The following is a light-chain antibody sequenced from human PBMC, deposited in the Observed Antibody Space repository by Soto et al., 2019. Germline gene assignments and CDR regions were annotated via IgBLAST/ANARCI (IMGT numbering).Light chain of an antibody. CDR1: QTISSNY. V-gene: IGKV3-20*01. CDR2: GAS. CDR3: QQYRSSPPELT. J-gene: IGKJ3*01. Sequence: EIVLTQSPGTLSLSAGERATLSCRASQTISSNYLAWYQQKPGQAPRLLIFGASYRATGIPDRFSGSGSGTDFTLTISRLEPEDFAVYYWQQYRSSPPELTFGPGTKVDIK.